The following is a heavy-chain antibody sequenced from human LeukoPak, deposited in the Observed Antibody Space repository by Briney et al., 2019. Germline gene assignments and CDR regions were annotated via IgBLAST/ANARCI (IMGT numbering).Heavy chain of an antibody. Sequence: GGTLSLSCAVSGFSFSTYAMGWVRPAPGGGLERVSSIKGGGGDPFYADPVRGRFTISRDKSKNTLYLQLNSLRPEDTAVYFCAQGGHDFNPFYYWGQGTLVTVSS. CDR1: GFSFSTYA. D-gene: IGHD2-21*02. V-gene: IGHV3-23*01. CDR3: AQGGHDFNPFYY. CDR2: IKGGGGDP. J-gene: IGHJ4*02.